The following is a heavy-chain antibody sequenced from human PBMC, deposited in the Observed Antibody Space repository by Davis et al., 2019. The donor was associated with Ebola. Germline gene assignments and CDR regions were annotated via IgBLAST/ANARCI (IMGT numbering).Heavy chain of an antibody. CDR3: ARSQWLVHSYGY. CDR2: IYHSGST. CDR1: GGSISSSNW. D-gene: IGHD6-19*01. J-gene: IGHJ4*02. Sequence: SETLSLTCAASGGSISSSNWWSWARQPPGKGLEWIGEIYHSGSTNYNPPLKSRVTISVDKSKNQFSLKLSSVTAADTAVYYCARSQWLVHSYGYWGQGTLVTVSS. V-gene: IGHV4-4*02.